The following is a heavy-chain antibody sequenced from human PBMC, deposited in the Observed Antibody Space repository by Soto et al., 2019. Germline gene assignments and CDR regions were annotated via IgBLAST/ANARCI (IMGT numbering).Heavy chain of an antibody. CDR2: IYPGDSDT. CDR1: GYSFTSYW. J-gene: IGHJ5*02. D-gene: IGHD3-22*01. V-gene: IGHV5-51*01. CDR3: ARHPATGKNYDSSGYYYIRAKYGWFDP. Sequence: GESLKISCKGSGYSFTSYWIGWVRQMPGKGLEWMGIIYPGDSDTRYSPSFQGQVTISADKSISTAYLQWSSLKASDTAMYYCARHPATGKNYDSSGYYYIRAKYGWFDPWGQGTLVTVSS.